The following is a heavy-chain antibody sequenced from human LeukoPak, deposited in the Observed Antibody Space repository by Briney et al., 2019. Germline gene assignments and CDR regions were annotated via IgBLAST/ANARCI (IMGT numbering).Heavy chain of an antibody. CDR1: GGSISSSSYY. CDR3: ARHPMTTVTRAPGADFDY. Sequence: SETLSLTCTVSGGSISSSSYYWGWIRQPPGKGLGWIGSIYYSGSTYYNPSLKSRVTISVDTSKNQFSLKLSSVTAADTAVYYCARHPMTTVTRAPGADFDYWGQGTLVTVSS. J-gene: IGHJ4*02. CDR2: IYYSGST. D-gene: IGHD4-17*01. V-gene: IGHV4-39*01.